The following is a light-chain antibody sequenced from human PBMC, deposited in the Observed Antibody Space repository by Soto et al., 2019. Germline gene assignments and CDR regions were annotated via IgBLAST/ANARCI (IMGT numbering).Light chain of an antibody. J-gene: IGKJ4*01. CDR2: AAS. CDR1: QGISSY. V-gene: IGKV1-9*01. CDR3: QLLNNYPLLT. Sequence: IQLTQSPSSLSASVGDRVTITCRVSQGISSYLAWYQQKPGKAPKLLIYAASTLQNGVPSRFSGSGSGTDFTLTISSLQPEDFATYYCQLLNNYPLLTFGGGTKVDIK.